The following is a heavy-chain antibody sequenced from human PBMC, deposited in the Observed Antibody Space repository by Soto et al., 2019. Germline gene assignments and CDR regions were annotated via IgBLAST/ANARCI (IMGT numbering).Heavy chain of an antibody. CDR2: VYYSGSS. CDR1: GYSINSGTSF. CDR3: AKLSCTSTTCYFPGWFDP. V-gene: IGHV4-31*03. Sequence: TLSLTSPVSGYSINSGTSFWSWIRQHPGKGLEWIGNVYYSGSSYYNPSLKSRVTISVDTTKNQFSLQLRSVTAADTAIFYCAKLSCTSTTCYFPGWFDPWGQGTLVTVSS. J-gene: IGHJ5*02. D-gene: IGHD2-21*01.